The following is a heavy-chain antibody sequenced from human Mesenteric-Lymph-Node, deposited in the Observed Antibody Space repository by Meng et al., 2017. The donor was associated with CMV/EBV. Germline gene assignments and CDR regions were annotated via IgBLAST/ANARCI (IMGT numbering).Heavy chain of an antibody. J-gene: IGHJ6*02. CDR2: IKSKTDGGTT. V-gene: IGHV3-15*01. CDR1: GFTFSNAW. D-gene: IGHD1-26*01. Sequence: GESLKISCAASGFTFSNAWMSWVRQAPGKGLEWVGRIKSKTDGGTTDYAAPVKGRFTISRDDSKNTLYLQMNSLKTEDTAVYYCTTAVGATGSANYYYYGMDVWGQGTTVTVSS. CDR3: TTAVGATGSANYYYYGMDV.